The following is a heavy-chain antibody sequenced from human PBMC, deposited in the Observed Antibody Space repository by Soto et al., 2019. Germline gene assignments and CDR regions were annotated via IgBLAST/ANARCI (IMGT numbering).Heavy chain of an antibody. CDR2: INPNSGGT. V-gene: IGHV1-2*02. D-gene: IGHD4-17*01. Sequence: ASVKVSCKASGYTFTGYYMHWVRQAPGQGLEWMGWINPNSGGTNYAQKFQGRVTMTRDTSISTAYMELSRLRSDDTAVYYCARGATVRKPYYSYGMDVWGQGTTVTVSS. CDR3: ARGATVRKPYYSYGMDV. CDR1: GYTFTGYY. J-gene: IGHJ6*02.